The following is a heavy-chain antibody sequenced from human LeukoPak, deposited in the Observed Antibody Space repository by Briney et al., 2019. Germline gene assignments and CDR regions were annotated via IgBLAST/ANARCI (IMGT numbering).Heavy chain of an antibody. Sequence: GGSLRLSCITSGFTFGDYAMSWVRQAPGKGLEWVGFIRSKAYGGTTEYAASVKGRFTISRDDSKSIAYLQMNSLKSEDTAVHYCTRVEDSTVTIDYWGQGTLVTVSS. J-gene: IGHJ4*02. CDR2: IRSKAYGGTT. CDR3: TRVEDSTVTIDY. CDR1: GFTFGDYA. D-gene: IGHD4-17*01. V-gene: IGHV3-49*04.